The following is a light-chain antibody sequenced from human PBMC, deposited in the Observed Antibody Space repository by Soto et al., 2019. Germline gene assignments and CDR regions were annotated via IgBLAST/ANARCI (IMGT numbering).Light chain of an antibody. CDR1: QVISTS. J-gene: IGKJ5*01. CDR3: QQLFDSPIT. V-gene: IGKV1-9*01. CDR2: AAS. Sequence: DIRLTQSPSFLSPSIGESVTITWRASQVISTSLAWYQVKTGKAPKLLIYAASTLESGVPSRFSATVSGTEFSLTITSLQPEDFATYYCQQLFDSPITFGQGTRLEIK.